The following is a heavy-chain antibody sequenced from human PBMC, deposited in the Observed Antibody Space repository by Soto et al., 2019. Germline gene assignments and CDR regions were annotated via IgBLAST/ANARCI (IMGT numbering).Heavy chain of an antibody. Sequence: PSETLSLTCAVSGGSISSGGYSWSWIRQPPGKGLEWIGYIYHSGSTYYNPSLKSRVTISVDRSKDQFSLKLSSVTAADTAVYYCARGGNDFWSGYSGVGWFDPWGQGTLVTVSS. D-gene: IGHD3-3*01. CDR3: ARGGNDFWSGYSGVGWFDP. CDR2: IYHSGST. V-gene: IGHV4-30-2*01. J-gene: IGHJ5*02. CDR1: GGSISSGGYS.